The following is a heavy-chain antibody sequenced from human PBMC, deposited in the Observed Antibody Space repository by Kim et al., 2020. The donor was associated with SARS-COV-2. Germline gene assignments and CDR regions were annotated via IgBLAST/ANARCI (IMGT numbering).Heavy chain of an antibody. D-gene: IGHD3-10*01. CDR1: GFTFSSYW. Sequence: GGSLRLSCAASGFTFSSYWMSWVRQAPGKGLEWVANIKQDGSEQYYVDSVKGRFTISRDNAKNSLYLQMNSLRAEDTAVYYCARDYGHYGSGSSLCYWGQGTLVTVSS. CDR3: ARDYGHYGSGSSLCY. CDR2: IKQDGSEQ. V-gene: IGHV3-7*01. J-gene: IGHJ4*02.